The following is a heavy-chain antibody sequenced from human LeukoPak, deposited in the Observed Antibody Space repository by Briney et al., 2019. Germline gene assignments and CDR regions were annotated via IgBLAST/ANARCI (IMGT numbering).Heavy chain of an antibody. D-gene: IGHD4-17*01. Sequence: GGSLRLSCAASGFTFSSYSMNWVRQAPGKGLEWVSSISSSSSYIYYADSVKGRFTISRDNAENSLYLQMNSLRAEDTAVYYCARDLYGDYCFDYWGQGTLVTVSS. CDR2: ISSSSSYI. CDR1: GFTFSSYS. V-gene: IGHV3-21*01. CDR3: ARDLYGDYCFDY. J-gene: IGHJ4*02.